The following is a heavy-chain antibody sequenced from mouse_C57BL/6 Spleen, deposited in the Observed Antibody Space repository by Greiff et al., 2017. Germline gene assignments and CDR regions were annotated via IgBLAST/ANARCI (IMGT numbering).Heavy chain of an antibody. V-gene: IGHV1-50*01. J-gene: IGHJ4*01. CDR3: ARRVVTTWRAMDY. D-gene: IGHD2-5*01. CDR2: IDPSDSYT. Sequence: QVHVKQPGAELVKPGASVKLSCKASGYTFTSYWMQWVKQRPGQGLEWIGEIDPSDSYTNYNQKFKGKATLTVDTSSSTAYMQLSSLTSEDSAVYYCARRVVTTWRAMDYWGQGTSVTVSS. CDR1: GYTFTSYW.